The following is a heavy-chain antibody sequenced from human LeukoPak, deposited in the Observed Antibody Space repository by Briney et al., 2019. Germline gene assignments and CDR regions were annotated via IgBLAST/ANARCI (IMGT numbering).Heavy chain of an antibody. CDR3: AKGFYYDSSGYYYGGAFDI. D-gene: IGHD3-22*01. CDR1: GFTFSSCG. Sequence: PGGSLRLSCAASGFTFSSCGMLWVRKAPGKGLEWVAVISYGGSNKYYADSVKGRFTIYRDNSKNTLYLQMNSLRAEDTAVYYCAKGFYYDSSGYYYGGAFDIWGQGTMVTVSS. V-gene: IGHV3-30*18. J-gene: IGHJ3*02. CDR2: ISYGGSNK.